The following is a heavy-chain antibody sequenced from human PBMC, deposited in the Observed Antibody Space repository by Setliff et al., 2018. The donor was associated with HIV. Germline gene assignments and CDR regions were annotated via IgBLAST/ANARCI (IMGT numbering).Heavy chain of an antibody. Sequence: SETLSLTCAVYGVSFSGYSWSWIRQPPGKGLEWIGEIFHNGTINCNPSLKSRVALSIDTFKSQTSLNMTSLTTADTAIYYCGRGPHIVGAPWAVIDYWAQGKPVTVSS. D-gene: IGHD1-26*01. CDR3: GRGPHIVGAPWAVIDY. CDR2: IFHNGTI. V-gene: IGHV4-34*01. CDR1: GVSFSGYS. J-gene: IGHJ4*02.